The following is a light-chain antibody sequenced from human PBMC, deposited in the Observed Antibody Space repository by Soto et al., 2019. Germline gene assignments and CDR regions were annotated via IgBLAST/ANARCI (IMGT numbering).Light chain of an antibody. CDR1: QSVSSNY. V-gene: IGKV3D-7*01. Sequence: PGEIATLSCRASQSVSSNYLAWYQQKPGQTPKVLIYRASTRATGIPDRFSGSGSGTDFALTITSLQAEDFATYYCQQLRMYPSTFGGGTKVDI. CDR2: RAS. CDR3: QQLRMYPST. J-gene: IGKJ4*01.